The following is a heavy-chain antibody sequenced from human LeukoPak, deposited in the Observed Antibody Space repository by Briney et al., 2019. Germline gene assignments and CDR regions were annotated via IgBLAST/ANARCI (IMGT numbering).Heavy chain of an antibody. J-gene: IGHJ4*02. Sequence: MSGGSLRLSCTASGFTFSGYSMNWIRQAPGKGLEWVSSFGTRSTSVYHAGSVKGRFAISRDNAKNSLYLQMNSLRAEDTALYYCAREVSDGFDFWGQGTLVTVSS. CDR3: AREVSDGFDF. CDR2: FGTRSTSV. CDR1: GFTFSGYS. D-gene: IGHD3-22*01. V-gene: IGHV3-21*01.